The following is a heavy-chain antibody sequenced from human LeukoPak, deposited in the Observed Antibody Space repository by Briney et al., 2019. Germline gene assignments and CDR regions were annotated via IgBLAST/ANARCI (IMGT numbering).Heavy chain of an antibody. V-gene: IGHV3-33*01. D-gene: IGHD2/OR15-2a*01. CDR3: ARHGLYGDYYHYHMDV. J-gene: IGHJ6*03. CDR2: IWHDGTQQ. CDR1: GFSFSSSG. Sequence: GRSLRLSCAASGFSFSSSGMKWVRQAPGEGLEWVALIWHDGTQQYYSNSVRGRFTISRDNSKNTLYLQMNSLRVEDTAVYYCARHGLYGDYYHYHMDVWGKGTTVTVSS.